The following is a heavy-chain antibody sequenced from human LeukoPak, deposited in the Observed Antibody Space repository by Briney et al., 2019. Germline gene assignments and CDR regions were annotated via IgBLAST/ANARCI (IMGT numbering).Heavy chain of an antibody. V-gene: IGHV4-34*01. CDR2: INHSGST. CDR1: GGSFSGYY. CDR3: ARAAAARRLDY. Sequence: SETLSLTCAVYGGSFSGYYWSWIRQPPGKGLEWIGEINHSGSTNYNPSLKSRVTISVDTSKNQFSLKLSSVTAADTAVYHCARAAAARRLDYWGQGTLVTVSS. D-gene: IGHD6-6*01. J-gene: IGHJ4*02.